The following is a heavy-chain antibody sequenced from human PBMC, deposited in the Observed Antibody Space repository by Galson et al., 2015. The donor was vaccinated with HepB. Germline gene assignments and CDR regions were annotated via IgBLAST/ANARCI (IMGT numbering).Heavy chain of an antibody. CDR3: TRDRVAAAGPPEWPTGDAFDI. V-gene: IGHV3-23*01. Sequence: SLRLSCAASGFTFSSYAMSWVRQAPGKGLEWVSAISGSGGSTYYADSVKGRFTISRDNAKNSLYLQMNSLRAEDTAVYYCTRDRVAAAGPPEWPTGDAFDIWGQGTMVTVSS. CDR1: GFTFSSYA. CDR2: ISGSGGST. D-gene: IGHD6-13*01. J-gene: IGHJ3*02.